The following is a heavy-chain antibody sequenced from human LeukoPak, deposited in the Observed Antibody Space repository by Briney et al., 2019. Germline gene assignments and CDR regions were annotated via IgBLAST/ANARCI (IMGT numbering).Heavy chain of an antibody. D-gene: IGHD2-15*01. Sequence: SETLSLTCAVYGGSFSGYYWSWIRQPPGKGLEWIGYIYYSGSTNYNPSLKSRVTISVDTSKNQFSLKLSSVTAADTAVYYCARRGLAGYFDYWGQGTLVTVSS. CDR2: IYYSGST. V-gene: IGHV4-59*08. CDR3: ARRGLAGYFDY. CDR1: GGSFSGYY. J-gene: IGHJ4*02.